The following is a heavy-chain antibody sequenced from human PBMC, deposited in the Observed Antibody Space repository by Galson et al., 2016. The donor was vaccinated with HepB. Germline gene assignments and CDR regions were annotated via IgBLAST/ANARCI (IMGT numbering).Heavy chain of an antibody. Sequence: QSGAEVKKPGASVKVSCKASGGSISSYSVNWVRQAPGQGLEWMGGIIPVFGTTNYAQKFRGRVTITADASAKTVHMELNSLISEDSAVYYWARGLVLYQDGSGNDYKYNWFDSWGQGALITVSS. CDR3: ARGLVLYQDGSGNDYKYNWFDS. V-gene: IGHV1-69*13. J-gene: IGHJ5*01. D-gene: IGHD3-10*01. CDR1: GGSISSYS. CDR2: IIPVFGTT.